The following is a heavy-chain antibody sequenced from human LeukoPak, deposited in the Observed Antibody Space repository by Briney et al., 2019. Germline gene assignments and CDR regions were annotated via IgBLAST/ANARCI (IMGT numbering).Heavy chain of an antibody. CDR1: GGSISSGGYS. V-gene: IGHV4-30-2*01. Sequence: SETLSLTCAVSGGSISSGGYSWSWIRQPPGKGLEWIGYIYHSGSTYYNPSLKSRVTISVDTSKNQFSLRLSSVTAADTAVYYCARLQYCSGTSCYWFDPWGQGTLVTVSS. CDR3: ARLQYCSGTSCYWFDP. D-gene: IGHD2-2*01. J-gene: IGHJ5*02. CDR2: IYHSGST.